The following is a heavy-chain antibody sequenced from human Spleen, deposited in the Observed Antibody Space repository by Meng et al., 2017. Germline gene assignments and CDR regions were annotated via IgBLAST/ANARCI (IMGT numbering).Heavy chain of an antibody. CDR3: TTGYWSGGKYHGDDAFAI. D-gene: IGHD2-15*01. V-gene: IGHV3-15*01. Sequence: GESLKISCAASGLTFTNAWMIWVRQAPGKGLEWVGRIKSKTAGGTADYAAPVRGRFTISRDDSINMMSLQINSLRTEDTAVYYCTTGYWSGGKYHGDDAFAIWGQGKLV. J-gene: IGHJ3*02. CDR1: GLTFTNAW. CDR2: IKSKTAGGTA.